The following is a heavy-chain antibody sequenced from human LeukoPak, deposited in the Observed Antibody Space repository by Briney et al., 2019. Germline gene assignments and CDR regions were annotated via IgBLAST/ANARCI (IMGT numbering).Heavy chain of an antibody. CDR3: AKEMGDYIDYYYYLGVDV. V-gene: IGHV3-23*01. J-gene: IGHJ6*02. Sequence: PGGSLRLSCAASGFIFTSFAMTWVRQAPGKGLEWVPSMSGCGDSAYYAGSVKGRFTISRDNSKNEVYLQMSSLRAEDTAIYYCAKEMGDYIDYYYYLGVDVWDHRTTDTVSS. CDR2: MSGCGDSA. CDR1: GFIFTSFA. D-gene: IGHD4-11*01.